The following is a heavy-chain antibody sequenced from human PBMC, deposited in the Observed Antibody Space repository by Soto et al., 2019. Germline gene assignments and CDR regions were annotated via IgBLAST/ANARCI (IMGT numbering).Heavy chain of an antibody. D-gene: IGHD6-19*01. CDR1: GYMFTSYG. J-gene: IGHJ4*02. V-gene: IGHV1-18*01. CDR2: ISPYNGNT. CDR3: AREVGHSSGWYVN. Sequence: QVQLVQSGAEVKKPGASVKVSCKTSGYMFTSYGINWVRQAPGQGLEWMGWISPYNGNTNYDQKFQGRVTRTTEISTSTVYMELWSLRSDDTAVYYCAREVGHSSGWYVNWGQGTLVSVSS.